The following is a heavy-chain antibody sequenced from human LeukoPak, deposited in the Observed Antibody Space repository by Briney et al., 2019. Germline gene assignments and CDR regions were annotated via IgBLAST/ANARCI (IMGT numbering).Heavy chain of an antibody. J-gene: IGHJ5*02. V-gene: IGHV3-21*01. Sequence: GGSLRLSCAASGFTFHTYTLNWVRQAPGKGLEWVSSISSSSNYIYYADSVKGRFTISRDNAKNSLYLQMNSLRAEDAAVYYCARDPSSGWYLKGWFDPWGQGTLVTVSS. CDR3: ARDPSSGWYLKGWFDP. CDR2: ISSSSNYI. CDR1: GFTFHTYT. D-gene: IGHD6-19*01.